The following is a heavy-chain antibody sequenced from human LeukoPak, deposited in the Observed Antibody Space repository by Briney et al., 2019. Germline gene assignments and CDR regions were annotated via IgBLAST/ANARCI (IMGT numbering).Heavy chain of an antibody. D-gene: IGHD1-1*01. CDR1: GFSVSRNY. J-gene: IGHJ4*02. CDR2: IYSGGST. CDR3: ARKTDHQTGGDY. V-gene: IGHV3-66*01. Sequence: PGGSLRLSCAASGFSVSRNYMTWVRQAPGEGLEWVSLIYSGGSTSYADSVKGRFTISRDNSKNTLYLQMNSLRAEDTAVYYCARKTDHQTGGDYWGQRTLVTVSS.